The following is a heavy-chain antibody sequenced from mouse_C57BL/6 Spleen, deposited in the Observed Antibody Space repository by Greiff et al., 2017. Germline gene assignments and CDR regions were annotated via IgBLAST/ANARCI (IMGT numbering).Heavy chain of an antibody. Sequence: QVQLQQPGAELVKPGASVKMSCKASGYTFTSYWITWVKQRPGQGLEWIGDIYPGSGSTNYNEKFKSKATLTVATSSSTAYMQLSSLTSEDSAVYYCARCYDGSSPLWYFDVWGTGTTVTVSS. CDR2: IYPGSGST. CDR1: GYTFTSYW. CDR3: ARCYDGSSPLWYFDV. V-gene: IGHV1-55*01. D-gene: IGHD1-1*01. J-gene: IGHJ1*03.